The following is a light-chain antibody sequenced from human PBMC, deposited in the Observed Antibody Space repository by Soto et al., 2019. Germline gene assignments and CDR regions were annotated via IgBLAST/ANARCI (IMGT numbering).Light chain of an antibody. CDR2: DAS. CDR1: QTISSW. CDR3: QQYNSYWT. Sequence: DFQVTQSPSTLSASVGDRVTITCRAGQTISSWLAWYQQKPGKAPKLLIYDASSLESGVPSRFSGRGSGTEFTLTISSLQPDDFATYYCQQYNSYWTFGQGTKVDIK. V-gene: IGKV1-5*01. J-gene: IGKJ1*01.